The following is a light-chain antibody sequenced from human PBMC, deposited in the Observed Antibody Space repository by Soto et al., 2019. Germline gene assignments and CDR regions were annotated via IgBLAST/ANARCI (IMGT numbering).Light chain of an antibody. J-gene: IGLJ1*01. CDR2: TNN. CDR1: SSNIGSKT. CDR3: AAWDDSLNGDV. Sequence: QSALTQPPSASGTPGQRVTISCSGSSSNIGSKTVNWYQQLPGTAPKLLIYTNNHRPSGVPDRFSGSKSGTSASLAISGLQSEDEADYYCAAWDDSLNGDVFGTGTKLTVL. V-gene: IGLV1-44*01.